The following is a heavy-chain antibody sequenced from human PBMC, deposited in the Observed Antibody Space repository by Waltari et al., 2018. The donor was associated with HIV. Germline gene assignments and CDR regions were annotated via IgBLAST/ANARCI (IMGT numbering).Heavy chain of an antibody. Sequence: QVQVVQSGAEVKKPGASVKVSCKASGYTFTNYAMQWVRQAPGQRLEWVGWINVGNGNTKYSQKFQGRVTITRDTPASTAYMELSSLRSEDTAVYYCARDKLEAGTNFDYWGQGTLVTVSS. V-gene: IGHV1-3*01. CDR3: ARDKLEAGTNFDY. D-gene: IGHD6-19*01. CDR2: INVGNGNT. J-gene: IGHJ4*02. CDR1: GYTFTNYA.